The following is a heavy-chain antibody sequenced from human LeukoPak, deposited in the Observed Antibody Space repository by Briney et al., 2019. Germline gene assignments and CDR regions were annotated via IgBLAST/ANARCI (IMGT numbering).Heavy chain of an antibody. CDR1: GGSISSSSYY. D-gene: IGHD2-2*02. V-gene: IGHV4-39*01. CDR3: ARLVDRKINIVVVPAAIGIFDY. CDR2: IYYSGST. Sequence: SETLCLTCTVSGGSISSSSYYWGWIRQPPGKGLEWIGSIYYSGSTYYNPSLKSRVTISVDTSKNQFSLKLSSVTAADTAVYYCARLVDRKINIVVVPAAIGIFDYWGQGTLVTVSS. J-gene: IGHJ4*02.